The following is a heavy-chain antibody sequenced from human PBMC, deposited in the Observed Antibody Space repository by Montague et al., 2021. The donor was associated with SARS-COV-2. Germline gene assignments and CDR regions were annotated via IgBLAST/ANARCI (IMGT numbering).Heavy chain of an antibody. V-gene: IGHV2-5*01. CDR3: AHLIRYYDIFTGIPFDD. J-gene: IGHJ4*02. CDR2: IYSNGDK. Sequence: PALAKPTQTLTLTCTFSGFSLSTPNMGVAWTRQPPGKALEWLAVIYSNGDKRYSPSLQRRLTITKDTSRNQVVLSLTNVDPLDTATYYCAHLIRYYDIFTGIPFDDWGQGTQVTVSS. D-gene: IGHD3-9*01. CDR1: GFSLSTPNMG.